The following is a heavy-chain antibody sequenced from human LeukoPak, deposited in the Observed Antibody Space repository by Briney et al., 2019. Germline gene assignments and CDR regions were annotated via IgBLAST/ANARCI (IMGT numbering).Heavy chain of an antibody. CDR3: AGGRGGELLTTRNGMDV. Sequence: GGSLRLSCAASGFTFSSYSMNWVRQAPGKGLEWVSSISSSSSYIYYADSVKSRFTISRDNAKNSLYLQMNSLRAEDTAVYYCAGGRGGELLTTRNGMDVWGQGTTVTVSS. D-gene: IGHD1-26*01. V-gene: IGHV3-21*01. CDR1: GFTFSSYS. CDR2: ISSSSSYI. J-gene: IGHJ6*02.